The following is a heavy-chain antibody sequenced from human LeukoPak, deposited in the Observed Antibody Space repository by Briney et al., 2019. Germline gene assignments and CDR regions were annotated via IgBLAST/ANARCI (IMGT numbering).Heavy chain of an antibody. CDR3: ARVPMTYYDFWSGYYLDAPFDY. D-gene: IGHD3-3*01. Sequence: PGGSLRLSCAASGFTFSSYGVHWVRQAPGKGLEWVAVIWYDGSNKYYADSVKGRFTISRDNSKNTLYLQMNSLRAEDTAVYYCARVPMTYYDFWSGYYLDAPFDYWGQGTLVTVSS. CDR1: GFTFSSYG. V-gene: IGHV3-33*01. CDR2: IWYDGSNK. J-gene: IGHJ4*02.